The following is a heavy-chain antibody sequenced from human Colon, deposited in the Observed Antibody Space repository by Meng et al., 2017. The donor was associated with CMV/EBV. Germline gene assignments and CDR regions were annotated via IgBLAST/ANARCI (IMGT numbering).Heavy chain of an antibody. CDR1: GFSLTTAEMG. CDR2: IDGVDHK. CDR3: AHRHAPREIYYPFGS. J-gene: IGHJ4*02. D-gene: IGHD3-22*01. V-gene: IGHV2-5*02. Sequence: SGPTLVKPTQTLTLTCTFSGFSLTTAEMGVAWIRQPPGEALEWLALIDGVDHKHYSPSLKSRLTVTKDTSKNQVVLTMTNMDPVDTATYYCAHRHAPREIYYPFGSWGQGTLVTVSS.